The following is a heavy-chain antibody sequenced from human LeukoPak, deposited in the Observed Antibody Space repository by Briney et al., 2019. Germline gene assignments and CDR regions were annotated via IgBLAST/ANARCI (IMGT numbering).Heavy chain of an antibody. J-gene: IGHJ4*02. CDR3: ARDRSVAGTVDY. Sequence: AGGSLRLSCAASRFTFSSYSMNWVRQAPGKGLEWVSSISSSSTFISYADSVKGRFTISRDNAKNSLYLQMNSLTAEDAAVYYCARDRSVAGTVDYWGQGTLVTVSS. D-gene: IGHD6-19*01. CDR1: RFTFSSYS. V-gene: IGHV3-21*01. CDR2: ISSSSTFI.